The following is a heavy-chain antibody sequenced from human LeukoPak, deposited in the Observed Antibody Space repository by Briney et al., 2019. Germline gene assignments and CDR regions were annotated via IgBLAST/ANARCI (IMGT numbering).Heavy chain of an antibody. V-gene: IGHV1-69*01. CDR2: IIPIFGTA. J-gene: IGHJ4*02. D-gene: IGHD3-3*01. CDR1: GGTFSSYA. CDR3: AREDYDFWSGIMGY. Sequence: GSSVKVSCKASGGTFSSYAISWVRQAPGQGLEWMGGIIPIFGTANYAQKFQGRVTITADESTSTAYMELSSLRTEDTAVYYCAREDYDFWSGIMGYWGQGTLVTVSS.